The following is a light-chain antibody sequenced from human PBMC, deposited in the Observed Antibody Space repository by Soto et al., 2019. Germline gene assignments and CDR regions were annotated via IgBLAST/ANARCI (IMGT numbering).Light chain of an antibody. CDR3: CSYAGSRSWV. CDR1: SSDVGNYNL. CDR2: EGT. J-gene: IGLJ3*02. Sequence: QSALTQPASVSGSPGQSITISCTGTSSDVGNYNLVSWYQQHPGKAPKLMIYEGTKRPSGVSNRFSGSKSGNTASLTISGLQAEDEDDYYCCSYAGSRSWVFGGGTKLTVL. V-gene: IGLV2-23*01.